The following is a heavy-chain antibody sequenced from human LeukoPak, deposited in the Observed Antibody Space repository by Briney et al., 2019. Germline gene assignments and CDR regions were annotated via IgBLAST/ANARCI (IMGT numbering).Heavy chain of an antibody. CDR2: IKQDGSEK. CDR3: ARYSRSWDLDY. Sequence: QTGGSLRLSCAASGFTFSSYWMSWVRQAPGKGLEWVVHIKQDGSEKYYVDSVKGRFTISRDNAKNSLCLQMSSLGAEDTAVYFCARYSRSWDLDYWGQGTLVTVSS. V-gene: IGHV3-7*01. D-gene: IGHD6-13*01. CDR1: GFTFSSYW. J-gene: IGHJ4*02.